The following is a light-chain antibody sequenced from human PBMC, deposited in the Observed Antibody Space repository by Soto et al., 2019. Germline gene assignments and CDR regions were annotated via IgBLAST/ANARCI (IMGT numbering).Light chain of an antibody. CDR3: QQYDNWPSVT. V-gene: IGKV3-15*01. J-gene: IGKJ4*01. CDR1: QSVGRS. CDR2: GTS. Sequence: IVMTQSQATLSVSPGERATLSCRASQSVGRSLAWYQQKPGQAPRLLIYGTSARATGIPATFSGSGSGTEFTLTISSLQSEDFAIYYCQQYDNWPSVTFGGGTKVEIK.